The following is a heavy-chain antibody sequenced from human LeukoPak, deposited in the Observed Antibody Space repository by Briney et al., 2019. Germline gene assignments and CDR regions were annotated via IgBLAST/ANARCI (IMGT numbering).Heavy chain of an antibody. V-gene: IGHV1-46*01. CDR2: IYPRDGST. Sequence: ASVKVSCKASGYSFTSNYIHWVRQAPGQGLEWMGMIYPRDGSTSYAQRFQGRVTVTRDTSTSTVHMELSGLRSEDTAVYYCARDQEAFDYWGQGTLVTVSS. CDR3: ARDQEAFDY. CDR1: GYSFTSNY. J-gene: IGHJ4*02.